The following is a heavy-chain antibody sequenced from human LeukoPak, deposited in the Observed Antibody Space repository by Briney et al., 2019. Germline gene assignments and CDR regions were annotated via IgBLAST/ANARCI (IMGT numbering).Heavy chain of an antibody. CDR1: GGSISSGGYY. D-gene: IGHD6-13*01. CDR2: IYYSGST. Sequence: SQTLSLTCTVSGGSISSGGYYWSWIRQHPGKGLEWIGYIYYSGSTYYNPSLKSRVTISVDTSKNQFSLKLSSVTAADTAVYYCARDNEQQLVLFRGGRVALNYYYGMDVWGQGTTVTVSS. CDR3: ARDNEQQLVLFRGGRVALNYYYGMDV. V-gene: IGHV4-31*03. J-gene: IGHJ6*02.